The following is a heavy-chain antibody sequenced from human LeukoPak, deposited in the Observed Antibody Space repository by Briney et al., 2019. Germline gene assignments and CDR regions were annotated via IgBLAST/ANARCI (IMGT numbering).Heavy chain of an antibody. CDR1: GFTFSSYN. D-gene: IGHD1-26*01. V-gene: IGHV3-21*01. Sequence: GGSLRLSCAASGFTFSSYNMGWVRQAPGKGLEWVSSISSSGSYIYYADSVKGRFTISRDSAKNSLYLQMNSLRAEDTAVYYCARDSGTYEYYFDYWGQGTLVTVSS. CDR3: ARDSGTYEYYFDY. CDR2: ISSSGSYI. J-gene: IGHJ4*02.